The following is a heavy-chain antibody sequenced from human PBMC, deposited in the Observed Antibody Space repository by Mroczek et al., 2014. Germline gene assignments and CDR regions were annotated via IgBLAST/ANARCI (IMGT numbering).Heavy chain of an antibody. CDR1: GGSFSGYY. D-gene: IGHD3-10*01. CDR2: INHSGST. J-gene: IGHJ4*02. Sequence: QVQLQHGAAGLLKPSETLSLTCAVYGGSFSGYYWSWIRQPPGKGLEWIGEINHSGSTNYNPSLKSRVTISVDTSKNQFSLKLSSVTAADTAVYYCARGVVRGATFDYWGQGTLVTVSS. CDR3: ARGVVRGATFDY. V-gene: IGHV4-34*01.